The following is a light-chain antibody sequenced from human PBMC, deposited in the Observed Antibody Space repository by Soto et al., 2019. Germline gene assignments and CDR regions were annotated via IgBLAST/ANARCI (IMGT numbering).Light chain of an antibody. J-gene: IGKJ4*01. V-gene: IGKV3-11*01. Sequence: EIVLTQSPATLSLSPGERATLSRRTSQSVGSYLVWYQQKPGQPPRLLIYDPSNRATGIPARFSGSGSVTDFTLTISSLEPEDFAVYYCQQRALSPLTFCGGTRVEIK. CDR2: DPS. CDR3: QQRALSPLT. CDR1: QSVGSY.